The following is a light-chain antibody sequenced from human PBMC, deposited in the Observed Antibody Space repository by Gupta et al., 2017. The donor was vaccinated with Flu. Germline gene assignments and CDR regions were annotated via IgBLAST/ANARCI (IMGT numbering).Light chain of an antibody. CDR3: QSADSSGTSWV. CDR2: KDS. V-gene: IGLV3-25*03. Sequence: GQTARITGSGDALPKKYAYWYQQKPGQAPVLVIYKDSERPSVIPERFSGSSSGTTVTLTISGVQAEDEADYYCQSADSSGTSWVFGGGTKLTVL. CDR1: ALPKKY. J-gene: IGLJ3*02.